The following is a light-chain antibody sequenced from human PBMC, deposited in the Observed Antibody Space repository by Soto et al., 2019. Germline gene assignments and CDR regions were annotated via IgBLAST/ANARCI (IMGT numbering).Light chain of an antibody. V-gene: IGKV3-20*01. J-gene: IGKJ1*01. CDR2: AAS. CDR3: QQYGSSSWT. CDR1: QSVSSSY. Sequence: EIVLPQSPGTLSLSPGERATLSCRASQSVSSSYLAWYQQKPGQAPRLLIYAASRRATGIPDRFSGSGSGTDFTLTISRLEPEDFAVYYCQQYGSSSWTFGQGTKVDIK.